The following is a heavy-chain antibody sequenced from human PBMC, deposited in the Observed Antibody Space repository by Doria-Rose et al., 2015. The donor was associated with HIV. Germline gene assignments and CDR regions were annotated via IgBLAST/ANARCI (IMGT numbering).Heavy chain of an antibody. CDR2: IFSDDER. J-gene: IGHJ4*02. CDR1: GVSLSSPGMG. V-gene: IGHV2-26*01. CDR3: ARIKSSRWYHKYYFDF. Sequence: SGPVLVKPTETLTLTCTVSGVSLSSPGMGVSWIRQPPGKALEWLANIFSDDERSYKTSPKSRLTISRGTSKSQVVLTMTDVDPVDTATYYCARIKSSRWYHKYYFDFWGQGTLVIVPA. D-gene: IGHD6-13*01.